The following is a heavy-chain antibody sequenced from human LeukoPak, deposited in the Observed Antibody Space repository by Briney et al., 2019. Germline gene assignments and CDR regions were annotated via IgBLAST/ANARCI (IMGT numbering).Heavy chain of an antibody. J-gene: IGHJ4*02. CDR3: ARGRPAHYFDS. CDR2: IYIGGYT. Sequence: PGGSLRLSCAASGFTVSSTYLTWVRQAPGKGLEWLSVIYIGGYTYYADSVKGRFFISRDISENMVYLQMNSLSGEDTAVYFCARGRPAHYFDSWGPGTLVTVS. CDR1: GFTVSSTY. V-gene: IGHV3-66*01. D-gene: IGHD6-6*01.